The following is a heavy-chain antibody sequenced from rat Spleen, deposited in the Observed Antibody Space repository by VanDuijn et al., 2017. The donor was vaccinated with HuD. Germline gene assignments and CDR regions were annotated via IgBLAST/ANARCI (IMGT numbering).Heavy chain of an antibody. CDR2: INHEGSST. CDR3: VKDREGGYAFDY. Sequence: EVQLVESGGGLVQPGRSLKLSCAASGFTFSDYYMAWVRQAPKKGLEWVASINHEGSSTYYGDSVKGRFTISRDNAKSTLYLQMNSLRSEDTATYYCVKDREGGYAFDYWGQGVMVTVSS. CDR1: GFTFSDYY. J-gene: IGHJ2*01. V-gene: IGHV5-22*01. D-gene: IGHD1-11*01.